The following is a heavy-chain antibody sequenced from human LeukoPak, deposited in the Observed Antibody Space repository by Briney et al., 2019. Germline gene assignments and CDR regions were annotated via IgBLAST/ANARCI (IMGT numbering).Heavy chain of an antibody. V-gene: IGHV4-34*01. Sequence: LETLSLTCAVYGGSFCGSYWSWIPAPPGEGLEWIGEINHSGSTNYNPSLKSRVTISVDTSKNQFSLKLSSVTAADTAVYYCARGLEVTIDYWGQGTLVTVSS. D-gene: IGHD4-11*01. CDR2: INHSGST. CDR3: ARGLEVTIDY. J-gene: IGHJ4*02. CDR1: GGSFCGSY.